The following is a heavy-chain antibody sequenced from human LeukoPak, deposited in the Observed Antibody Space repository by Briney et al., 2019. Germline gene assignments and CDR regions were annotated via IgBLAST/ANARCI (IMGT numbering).Heavy chain of an antibody. D-gene: IGHD5/OR15-5a*01. J-gene: IGHJ5*02. CDR2: IYYSRST. V-gene: IGHV4-59*08. Sequence: SETLSLTCTVSGGSISSYYWSWIRQPPGKGLEWIGYIYYSRSTNYNPSLKSRVTMDVDTSKNQFSLNLSSVSAADTAVYYCARIRGPVCFDPWGQGTLVTVSS. CDR3: ARIRGPVCFDP. CDR1: GGSISSYY.